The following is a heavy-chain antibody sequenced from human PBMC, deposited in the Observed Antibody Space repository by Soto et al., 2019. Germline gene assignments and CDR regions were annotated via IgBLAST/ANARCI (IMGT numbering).Heavy chain of an antibody. Sequence: PGGSLRLSCAASGFTFSSYGMHWVRQAPGKGLEWVAVISYDGSNKYYADSVKGRFTISRDNSKNTLYLQMNSLRAEDTAVYYCAKDQGVHSYYYYGMDVWGQGTTVTVSS. CDR3: AKDQGVHSYYYYGMDV. V-gene: IGHV3-30*18. CDR1: GFTFSSYG. J-gene: IGHJ6*02. CDR2: ISYDGSNK. D-gene: IGHD3-10*01.